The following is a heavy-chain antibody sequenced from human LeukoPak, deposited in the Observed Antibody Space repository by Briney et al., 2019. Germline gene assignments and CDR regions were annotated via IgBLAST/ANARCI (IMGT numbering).Heavy chain of an antibody. V-gene: IGHV4-4*02. CDR2: IYHSGST. CDR3: ARVAYYSDRSAFAFFDY. J-gene: IGHJ4*02. CDR1: GGSISSSNW. D-gene: IGHD3-22*01. Sequence: KPSGTLSLTCAVSGGSISSSNWWSWVRQPPGKGLEWIGEIYHSGSTNYNPSLKSRVTISVDKSKNQFSLKLSSVTAADTAVYYCARVAYYSDRSAFAFFDYWGRGTLVAVSS.